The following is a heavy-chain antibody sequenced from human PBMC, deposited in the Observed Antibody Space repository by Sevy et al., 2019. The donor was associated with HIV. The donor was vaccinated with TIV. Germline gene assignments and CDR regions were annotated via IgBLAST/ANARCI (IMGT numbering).Heavy chain of an antibody. D-gene: IGHD3-10*01. V-gene: IGHV3-48*02. J-gene: IGHJ4*02. Sequence: GSLRLSCAASGFIFSNNGINWVRQAPGKGLEWVSYISSSSSTIYYADSVKGRFPISRDSAKNSVYLQMNSLRDEDTTGYYCASGHNYIKYFDQWGQGTLVTVSS. CDR2: ISSSSSTI. CDR3: ASGHNYIKYFDQ. CDR1: GFIFSNNG.